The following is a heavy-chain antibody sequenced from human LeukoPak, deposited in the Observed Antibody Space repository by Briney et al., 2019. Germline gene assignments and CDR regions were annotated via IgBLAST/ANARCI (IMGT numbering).Heavy chain of an antibody. Sequence: GGPLRLSCAASVFSFSKFALIWVRQAPGKGLEWVSAITANGGYTLYADAVKGRFTVSRDNSKNTLYLQINSLRPEDTAMYYCAKDPNGDYIGAFDFWGQGTMVTVSS. J-gene: IGHJ3*01. CDR2: ITANGGYT. CDR3: AKDPNGDYIGAFDF. D-gene: IGHD4-17*01. CDR1: VFSFSKFA. V-gene: IGHV3-23*01.